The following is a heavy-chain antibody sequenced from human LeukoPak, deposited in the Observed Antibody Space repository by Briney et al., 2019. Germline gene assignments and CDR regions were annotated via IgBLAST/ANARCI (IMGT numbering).Heavy chain of an antibody. D-gene: IGHD6-19*01. V-gene: IGHV1-24*01. J-gene: IGHJ5*02. CDR1: GYTLTELS. CDR2: FDPEDGET. CDR3: ATVAVAGTLNWFDP. Sequence: ASVKVSCKVSGYTLTELSMHGVGQAPGKGKEWMGGFDPEDGETIYAQKFHGRVTITEDTSTDTAYMELSSLRSEDTAVYYWATVAVAGTLNWFDPWGQGTLVTVSS.